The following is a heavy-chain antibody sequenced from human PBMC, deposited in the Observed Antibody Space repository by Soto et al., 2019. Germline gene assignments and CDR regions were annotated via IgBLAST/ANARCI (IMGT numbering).Heavy chain of an antibody. Sequence: GASVKVSCKASGGTFSSYAISWVRQAPGQGLEWMGGIIPIFGTANYAQKFQGRVTITADESTSTAYMELSSLRSEDTAVYYCARGLAAYDILTGLYSYYGMDVWGQGTTVTVSS. V-gene: IGHV1-69*13. CDR1: GGTFSSYA. CDR3: ARGLAAYDILTGLYSYYGMDV. D-gene: IGHD3-9*01. CDR2: IIPIFGTA. J-gene: IGHJ6*02.